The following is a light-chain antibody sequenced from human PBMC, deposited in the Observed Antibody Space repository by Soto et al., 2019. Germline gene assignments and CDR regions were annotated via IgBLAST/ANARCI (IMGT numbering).Light chain of an antibody. Sequence: ERVLTQSPGTLSLSPGERATLSCRASQSVTNRYFAWYQQRPGQAPRLRIYGISNRATGIPDRFSGSGSGTDFTLTISRLEPEDFVVYYCQQYSSLPHTFGQGTKLEVK. J-gene: IGKJ2*01. CDR1: QSVTNRY. CDR2: GIS. V-gene: IGKV3-20*01. CDR3: QQYSSLPHT.